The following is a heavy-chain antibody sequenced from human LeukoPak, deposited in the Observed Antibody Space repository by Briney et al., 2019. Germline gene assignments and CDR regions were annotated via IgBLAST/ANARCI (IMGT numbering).Heavy chain of an antibody. V-gene: IGHV4-39*01. D-gene: IGHD3-22*01. Sequence: PSETLSLTCTVSGGSISSSSYYWGWIRQPPGKGLEWVGSIYYSGSTYYNPSLKSRVTISVDTSKNQFSLKLSSVTAADTAVYYCARGSSSGSSPLDYWGQGTLVTVSS. CDR1: GGSISSSSYY. CDR3: ARGSSSGSSPLDY. J-gene: IGHJ4*02. CDR2: IYYSGST.